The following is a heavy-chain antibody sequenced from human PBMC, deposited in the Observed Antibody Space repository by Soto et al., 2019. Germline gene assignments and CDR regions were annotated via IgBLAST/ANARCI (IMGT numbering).Heavy chain of an antibody. Sequence: PGESLKISCKGSGYSFTSYWIGWVRQMPGKGLEWMGIIYPGDSDTRYSPSFQGQVTISADKSISTAYLQWSSLKASDTAMYYCARRLVAAAATNWFDPWGQGTLVTVSS. J-gene: IGHJ5*02. CDR1: GYSFTSYW. CDR2: IYPGDSDT. D-gene: IGHD6-13*01. CDR3: ARRLVAAAATNWFDP. V-gene: IGHV5-51*01.